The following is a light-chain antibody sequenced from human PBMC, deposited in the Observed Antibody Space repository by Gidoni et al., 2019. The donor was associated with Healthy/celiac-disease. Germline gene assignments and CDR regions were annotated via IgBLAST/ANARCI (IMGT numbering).Light chain of an antibody. CDR1: SSDVGGYNY. Sequence: QSALTQPPSASGSPAQSVTISCTGPSSDVGGYNYVSGYQQPPGKAPKLMIYAVSKRPSGVPDRFSGSKSGNTASLTVSGLQAEDEADYYCSSYAGSNNFGVFGGGTKLTVL. J-gene: IGLJ3*02. CDR2: AVS. CDR3: SSYAGSNNFGV. V-gene: IGLV2-8*01.